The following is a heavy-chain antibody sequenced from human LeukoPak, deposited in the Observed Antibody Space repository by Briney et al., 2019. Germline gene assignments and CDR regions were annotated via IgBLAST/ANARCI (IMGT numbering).Heavy chain of an antibody. CDR3: ARAFTEMVTGYYMDV. CDR2: TNSDGGSI. V-gene: IGHV3-74*01. CDR1: GFTFSSYW. D-gene: IGHD5-18*01. J-gene: IGHJ6*03. Sequence: LPGGSLRLSCAASGFTFSSYWMHWVRQAPGKGLVWVSRTNSDGGSISYADSVKGRFTISRDNAKNTLYLQMNSLRAEDTAVYYCARAFTEMVTGYYMDVWGKGTTVTVSS.